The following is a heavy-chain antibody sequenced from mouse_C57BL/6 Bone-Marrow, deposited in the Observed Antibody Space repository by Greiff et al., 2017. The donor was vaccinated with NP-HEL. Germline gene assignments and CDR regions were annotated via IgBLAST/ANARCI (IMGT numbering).Heavy chain of an antibody. D-gene: IGHD1-1*02. V-gene: IGHV5-4*01. CDR1: GFTFSSYA. CDR3: ARDDYGYLDY. Sequence: EVKLVESGGGLVKPGGSLKLSCAASGFTFSSYAMSWVRQTPEKRLEWVATISDGGSYTYYPDNVKGRFTISRDNAKNNLYLQMSHLKSEDTAMYYCARDDYGYLDYWGQGTTRTVSS. J-gene: IGHJ2*01. CDR2: ISDGGSYT.